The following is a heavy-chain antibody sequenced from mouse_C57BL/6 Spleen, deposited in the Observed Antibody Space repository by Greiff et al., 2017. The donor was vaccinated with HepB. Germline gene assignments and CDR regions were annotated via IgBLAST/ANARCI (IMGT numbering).Heavy chain of an antibody. CDR2: IWRGGST. V-gene: IGHV2-5*01. Sequence: VKLMESGPGLVQPSQSLSITCTVSGFSLTSYGVHWVRQSPGKGLEWLGVIWRGGSTDYNADFMSRLSITKDNSKSQVFFKMHSLQADDTAIYYCAKEGGLFYAMDYWGQGTSVTVSS. CDR1: GFSLTSYG. CDR3: AKEGGLFYAMDY. D-gene: IGHD3-3*01. J-gene: IGHJ4*01.